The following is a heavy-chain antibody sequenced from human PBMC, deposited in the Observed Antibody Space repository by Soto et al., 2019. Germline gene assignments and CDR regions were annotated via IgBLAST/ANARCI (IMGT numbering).Heavy chain of an antibody. CDR2: ISGSGGSA. CDR1: GFTFSRYA. V-gene: IGHV3-23*01. Sequence: EVHVSESGGGSVQPGGSLRLSCTASGFTFSRYAMSWVRQGAGKGLEWVSAISGSGGSAYYADSVKGRFTISRDNSKNTPYLQMNSLRDEDTAVYYCAKSSSGWYLFDYWGQGTLVTVSS. J-gene: IGHJ4*02. D-gene: IGHD6-19*01. CDR3: AKSSSGWYLFDY.